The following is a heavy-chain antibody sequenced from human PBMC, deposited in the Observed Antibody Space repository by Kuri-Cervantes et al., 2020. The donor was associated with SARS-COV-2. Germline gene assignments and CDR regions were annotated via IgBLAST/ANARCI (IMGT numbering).Heavy chain of an antibody. D-gene: IGHD1-14*01. CDR2: ISGSGGST. J-gene: IGHJ3*02. CDR1: GFTFSSYA. CDR3: AKVVRRTPNREPPAPDDAFDI. V-gene: IGHV3-23*01. Sequence: ETLSRTCAASGFTFSSYAMSWVRQAPGKGLEWVSAISGSGGSTYYADSVKGRFTISRDNSKNTLYLQMNSLRAEDTAVYYCAKVVRRTPNREPPAPDDAFDIWGQGTMVTVSS.